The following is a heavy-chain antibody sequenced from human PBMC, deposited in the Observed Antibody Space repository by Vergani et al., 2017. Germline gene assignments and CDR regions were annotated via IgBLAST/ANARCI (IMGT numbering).Heavy chain of an antibody. J-gene: IGHJ1*01. Sequence: EVQLVESGGGLVQPGGSLRLSCAASGFTFSSYWMHWVRQAQGKGLVWVSRINSDGSSTSYADSVKGRFTISRDNSKSTLYLQMNSLRTEDTAVYYCATKSCGTPGCQIGYFREWGQGTLVTVSS. V-gene: IGHV3-74*01. CDR2: INSDGSST. CDR1: GFTFSSYW. D-gene: IGHD1-1*01. CDR3: ATKSCGTPGCQIGYFRE.